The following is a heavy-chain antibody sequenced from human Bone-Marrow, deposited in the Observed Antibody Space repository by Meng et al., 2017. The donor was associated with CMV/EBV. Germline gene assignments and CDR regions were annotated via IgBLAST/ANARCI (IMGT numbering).Heavy chain of an antibody. CDR2: IGTAGDT. Sequence: GESLKISCAASGFTFSSCDMHWVRQATGKGLEWVSAIGTAGDTYYPGSVKGRFTISRENAKNSLYLQMNSLRAGDTAVYYCARAPSSWYDYWGQGTLVTVSS. CDR3: ARAPSSWYDY. D-gene: IGHD6-13*01. CDR1: GFTFSSCD. J-gene: IGHJ4*02. V-gene: IGHV3-13*01.